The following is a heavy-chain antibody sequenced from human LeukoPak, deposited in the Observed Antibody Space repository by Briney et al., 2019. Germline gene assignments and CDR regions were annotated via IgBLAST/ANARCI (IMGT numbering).Heavy chain of an antibody. CDR1: GGSFSGYY. V-gene: IGHV4-34*01. Sequence: PSETLSLTCAVYGGSFSGYYWSWIRQPPGKGLEWIGEINHSGSTNYNPSLKSRVTISVDTSKNQFSLKLSSVTAADTAVYYCASRLRSTGTTSRLRSYYFDYWGQGTLVTVSS. J-gene: IGHJ4*02. CDR3: ASRLRSTGTTSRLRSYYFDY. D-gene: IGHD1-7*01. CDR2: INHSGST.